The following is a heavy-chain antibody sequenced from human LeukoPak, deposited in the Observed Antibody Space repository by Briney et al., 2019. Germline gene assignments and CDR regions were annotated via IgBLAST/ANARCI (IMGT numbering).Heavy chain of an antibody. J-gene: IGHJ3*02. CDR1: GYTFSDYS. Sequence: KPGGSLRLSCAASGYTFSDYSVNWVRQVPGKGLEGVSSISSSGTYIYYADSVKGRFTISRDNAKNSLFLQMNSLRAEDTAVYYCVSGNDPDYVWGTYRLDAFDIWGEGTMVIVSS. CDR3: VSGNDPDYVWGTYRLDAFDI. D-gene: IGHD3-16*02. V-gene: IGHV3-21*01. CDR2: ISSSGTYI.